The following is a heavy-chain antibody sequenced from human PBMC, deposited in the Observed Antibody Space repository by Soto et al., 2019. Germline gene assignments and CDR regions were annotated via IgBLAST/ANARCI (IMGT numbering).Heavy chain of an antibody. CDR2: ISWNSGRI. J-gene: IGHJ3*02. CDR1: GFTFDDYT. CDR3: AIDIVTGFCSGGSCYFAAFDI. D-gene: IGHD2-15*01. Sequence: DVQLVESGAGLVQPGRSLRLSCAASGFTFDDYTMHWVRQAPGKGLAWVSGISWNSGRIGYADSVKGRFTISRDNAKNSLYLQMNSLSAEDTALYYCAIDIVTGFCSGGSCYFAAFDIWGQGTMVTVSS. V-gene: IGHV3-9*01.